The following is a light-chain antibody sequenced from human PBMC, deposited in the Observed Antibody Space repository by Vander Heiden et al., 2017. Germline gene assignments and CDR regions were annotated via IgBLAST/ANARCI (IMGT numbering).Light chain of an antibody. Sequence: DIQMTQSPSSLSASVGDRVTIPCRASQGISNYLAWYQQKPRKVPKLLIYAASTVQSGVPSRFSGSGSGTDFTLTISSLQPEDVATYYCQKYNSARIFTFGPGTKVDIK. CDR1: QGISNY. CDR2: AAS. J-gene: IGKJ3*01. CDR3: QKYNSARIFT. V-gene: IGKV1-27*01.